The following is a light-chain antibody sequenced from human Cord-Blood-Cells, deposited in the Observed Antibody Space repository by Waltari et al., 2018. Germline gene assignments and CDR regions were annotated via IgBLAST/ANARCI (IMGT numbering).Light chain of an antibody. CDR2: QDS. Sequence: SYERTQRPSVSVSPGQTARITCSGYMMEDKYACWYQQKPGQSPVLVIYQDSKRPSGIPERFSGSNSGNTATLTISGTQAMDEADYYCQAWDSSTAWVFGGGTKLTVL. V-gene: IGLV3-1*01. CDR1: MMEDKY. J-gene: IGLJ3*02. CDR3: QAWDSSTAWV.